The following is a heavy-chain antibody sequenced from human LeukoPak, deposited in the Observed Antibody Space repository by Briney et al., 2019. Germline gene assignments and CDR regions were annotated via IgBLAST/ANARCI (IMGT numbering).Heavy chain of an antibody. D-gene: IGHD3-9*01. CDR1: GFTFSSYG. CDR2: ISYDGSNK. V-gene: IGHV3-30*18. CDR3: AKDSGLRYFDWLVRGFDY. Sequence: GRSLRLSCAASGFTFSSYGMHWVRQAPGKGLGWVAVISYDGSNKYYADSVKGRFTISRDNSKNTLYLQMNSLRAEDTAVYYCAKDSGLRYFDWLVRGFDYWGQGTLVTVSS. J-gene: IGHJ4*02.